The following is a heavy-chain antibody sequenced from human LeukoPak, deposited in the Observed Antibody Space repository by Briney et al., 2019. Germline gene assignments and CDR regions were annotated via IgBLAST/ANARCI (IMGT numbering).Heavy chain of an antibody. CDR2: ISSSSSTI. Sequence: QTGGSLRLSCAASGFTFSSYSMNWVRQAPGKGMEWVSYISSSSSTIYYADSVKGRFTISRDNAKNSLYLQMNSLRAEDTAVYYCARDASGSSYGYYRWFNPWGQGTLVTVSS. CDR3: ARDASGSSYGYYRWFNP. J-gene: IGHJ5*02. V-gene: IGHV3-48*04. CDR1: GFTFSSYS. D-gene: IGHD3-3*01.